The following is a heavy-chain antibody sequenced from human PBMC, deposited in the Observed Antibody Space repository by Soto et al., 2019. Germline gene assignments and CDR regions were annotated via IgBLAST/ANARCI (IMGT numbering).Heavy chain of an antibody. V-gene: IGHV1-69*06. Sequence: QVQLVQSGAEVKKPGSSVKVSCKASGGTFSSYAISWVRQAPGQGLEWMGGIIPIFGTANYAQKFQGRVTITADKSTSTAYMELSSLRSEDTAVYYCARGVHDFWSGHSVDYYYYYGMDVWGQGTTVTVSS. J-gene: IGHJ6*02. CDR1: GGTFSSYA. CDR2: IIPIFGTA. D-gene: IGHD3-3*01. CDR3: ARGVHDFWSGHSVDYYYYYGMDV.